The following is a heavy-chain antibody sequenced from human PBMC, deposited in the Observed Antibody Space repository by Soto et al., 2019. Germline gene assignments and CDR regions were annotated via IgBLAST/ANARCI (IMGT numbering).Heavy chain of an antibody. V-gene: IGHV3-23*01. CDR2: VTSGAGT. D-gene: IGHD3-9*01. J-gene: IGHJ3*02. CDR3: AKDPWGTVTGSFDI. Sequence: EEQLLESGGGLVQPGGSLRLSCAASGFSFSSYAMSWVRQAPGKGLEWVSTVTSGAGTYFADSVRGRCTISRDNSKHTLYLQLNSLRAEDTALYYCAKDPWGTVTGSFDIWGQGTMVTVSS. CDR1: GFSFSSYA.